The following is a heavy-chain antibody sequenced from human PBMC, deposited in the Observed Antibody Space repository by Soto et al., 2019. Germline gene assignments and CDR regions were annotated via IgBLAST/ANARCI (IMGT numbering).Heavy chain of an antibody. CDR3: ARAYGYYDSSGYHYYSYGMDV. J-gene: IGHJ6*02. D-gene: IGHD3-22*01. CDR1: GGSFSGYY. V-gene: IGHV4-34*01. CDR2: INHSGST. Sequence: SETLSLTCAVYGGSFSGYYWSWIRQPPGKGLEWIGEINHSGSTNYNPSLKSRVTISVDTSKNQFSLKLSSVTAADTAVYYCARAYGYYDSSGYHYYSYGMDVWGPGTTVTLSS.